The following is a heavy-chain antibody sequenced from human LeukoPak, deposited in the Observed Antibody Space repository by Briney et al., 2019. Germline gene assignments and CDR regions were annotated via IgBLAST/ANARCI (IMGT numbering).Heavy chain of an antibody. J-gene: IGHJ1*01. CDR1: GFTFSSYW. CDR3: ARSRCSSTSCLYFQH. Sequence: GGSLRLSCAASGFTFSSYWMSWVRQAPGKGLEWVANIKRDGSEKYYVDSVKGRFTISRDNAKNSLYLQMNSLRAEDTAVYYCARSRCSSTSCLYFQHWGQGTLVAVSS. V-gene: IGHV3-7*03. D-gene: IGHD2-2*01. CDR2: IKRDGSEK.